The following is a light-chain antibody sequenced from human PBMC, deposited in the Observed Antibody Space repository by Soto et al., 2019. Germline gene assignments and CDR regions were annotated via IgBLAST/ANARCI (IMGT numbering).Light chain of an antibody. Sequence: EIVLTQSPGTLSWSPGERATLSCRASQSVTSSYLAWYQQKPGQAPRLLIYGASSRATGIPDRFSCSGSGRDFTLTINRLKPEDFAVYSCQPYGSSPRTFGQGTKLEIK. CDR1: QSVTSSY. V-gene: IGKV3-20*01. CDR2: GAS. CDR3: QPYGSSPRT. J-gene: IGKJ2*01.